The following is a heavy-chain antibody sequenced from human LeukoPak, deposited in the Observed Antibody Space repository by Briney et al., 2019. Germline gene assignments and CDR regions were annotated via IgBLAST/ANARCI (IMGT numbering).Heavy chain of an antibody. V-gene: IGHV3-7*01. J-gene: IGHJ4*02. D-gene: IGHD6-13*01. Sequence: GGSLRPSCAASGFIFSGYWMNWVRQAPGKGLEWVANIKQDGSEQHYVDSVRGRFTISRDNAKNSLYLQMNSLRVEDTAVYYCARDGFVGAADYWGQGTLVTVSS. CDR3: ARDGFVGAADY. CDR1: GFIFSGYW. CDR2: IKQDGSEQ.